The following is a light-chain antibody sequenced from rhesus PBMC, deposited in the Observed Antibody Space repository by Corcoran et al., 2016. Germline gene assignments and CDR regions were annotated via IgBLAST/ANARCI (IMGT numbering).Light chain of an antibody. CDR2: AAS. J-gene: IGKJ2*01. Sequence: DIQMNQSLSSLSASVGDRVTITCRASQGSNKYLRWYQQKPGKVPKRLIYAASSLESGVPSRFSGSGSGTVFTLTISSLQPEVFAAYYCLPGYCIPYPFGQGTKVEIK. CDR1: QGSNKY. CDR3: LPGYCIPYP. V-gene: IGKV1-36*02.